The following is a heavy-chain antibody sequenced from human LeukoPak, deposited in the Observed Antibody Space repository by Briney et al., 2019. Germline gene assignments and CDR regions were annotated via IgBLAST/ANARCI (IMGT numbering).Heavy chain of an antibody. V-gene: IGHV3-30*18. CDR2: ISYDGSNK. CDR1: GFTFSSYG. Sequence: PGGSLRLSCAASGFTFSSYGLHWVRQAPGKGLEWVAVISYDGSNKYYADSVKGRFTISRDNSKNTLYLQMNSLRAEDTAVYYCAKDLDGYDPTPPLFDYWGQGTLVTVSS. CDR3: AKDLDGYDPTPPLFDY. J-gene: IGHJ4*02. D-gene: IGHD5-12*01.